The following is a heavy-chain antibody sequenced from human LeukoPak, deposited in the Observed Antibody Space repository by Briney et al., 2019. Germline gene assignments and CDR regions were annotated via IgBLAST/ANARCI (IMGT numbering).Heavy chain of an antibody. CDR3: ARVPLRLGELSAFDAFDI. J-gene: IGHJ3*02. Sequence: SQTLSLTCTVSGGSISSGDYYWSWIRQPPGKGLAWIGYIYYSGSTYYNPSLKSRVTISVYTSKNQFSLKLSSVTAADTAVYYCARVPLRLGELSAFDAFDIWGQGTMVTVSS. CDR1: GGSISSGDYY. CDR2: IYYSGST. V-gene: IGHV4-30-4*08. D-gene: IGHD3-16*02.